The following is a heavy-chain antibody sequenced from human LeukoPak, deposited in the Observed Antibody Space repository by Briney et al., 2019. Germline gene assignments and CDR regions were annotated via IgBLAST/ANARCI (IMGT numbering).Heavy chain of an antibody. Sequence: PSQTLSLTCTVSGCSISSGGYYWSWIRQHPGKGLEWIGYIYYSWSTYYNPSLKSRLTMSVDTSKNQFSLKLSSVTAADTAVYYCARAMDRLGSEQKNWFDPWGQGPLVTVSS. CDR2: IYYSWST. V-gene: IGHV4-31*03. J-gene: IGHJ5*02. D-gene: IGHD3-10*01. CDR1: GCSISSGGYY. CDR3: ARAMDRLGSEQKNWFDP.